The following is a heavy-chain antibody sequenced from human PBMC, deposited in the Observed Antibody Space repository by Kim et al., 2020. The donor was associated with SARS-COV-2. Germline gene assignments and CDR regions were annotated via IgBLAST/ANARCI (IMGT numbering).Heavy chain of an antibody. J-gene: IGHJ4*02. CDR3: TTGIEHAFGR. D-gene: IGHD3-16*01. V-gene: IGHV3-48*02. CDR1: GFRFSDYS. CDR2: ITGSSATI. Sequence: GGSLRLSCAASGFRFSDYSMNWVRQAPGKGLEWVSYITGSSATIYYADSVKGRFTITRDNAKNSLYLQMNSLRDEDTAVYYCTTGIEHAFGRWGQGTLVTVSS.